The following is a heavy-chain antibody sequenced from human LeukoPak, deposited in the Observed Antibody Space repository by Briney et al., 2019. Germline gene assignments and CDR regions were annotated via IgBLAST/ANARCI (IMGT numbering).Heavy chain of an antibody. CDR3: ARDGNDYGDY. D-gene: IGHD1-1*01. CDR2: IYINGGT. V-gene: IGHV4-61*02. CDR1: GDSISSGSYY. Sequence: PSQTLSLTCTVSGDSISSGSYYWSWIRQPAGKGLEWIGRIYINGGTNYNPSLKRRVTISVDTSRNQFSLKLSSVTAADTAVYYCARDGNDYGDYWGQGTLVTASS. J-gene: IGHJ4*02.